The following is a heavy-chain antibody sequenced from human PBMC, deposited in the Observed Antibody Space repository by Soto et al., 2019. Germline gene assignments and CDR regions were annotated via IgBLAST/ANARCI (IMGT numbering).Heavy chain of an antibody. Sequence: PGGSLRLSCAGSGFTFSSYWMSWVRQAPGKGLEWVANIKPDGSEKWYVDSVKGRFTISRDNAKNSLYLQMNSLRAEDTAVYYCARGDYYDTTGPFSDAFDIWGQGTMVTVSS. CDR1: GFTFSSYW. CDR3: ARGDYYDTTGPFSDAFDI. J-gene: IGHJ3*02. CDR2: IKPDGSEK. V-gene: IGHV3-7*04. D-gene: IGHD3-22*01.